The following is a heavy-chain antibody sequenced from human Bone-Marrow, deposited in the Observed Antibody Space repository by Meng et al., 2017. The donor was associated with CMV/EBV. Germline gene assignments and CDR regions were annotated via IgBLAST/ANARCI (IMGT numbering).Heavy chain of an antibody. CDR2: IDPNSGDT. Sequence: ASVKVSCKASGYTFTGYYMQWVRQAPGQGLEWMGWIDPNSGDTNIAQRFQGRVNITRDTSISTAYMILIRLKSDDTAVYYCARLDRSGWYSPFDYWGQGTLVTVSS. D-gene: IGHD6-19*01. CDR3: ARLDRSGWYSPFDY. V-gene: IGHV1-2*02. J-gene: IGHJ4*02. CDR1: GYTFTGYY.